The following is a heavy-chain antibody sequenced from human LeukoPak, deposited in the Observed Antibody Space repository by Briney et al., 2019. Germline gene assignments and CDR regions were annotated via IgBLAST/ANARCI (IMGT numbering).Heavy chain of an antibody. D-gene: IGHD3-22*01. Sequence: ASVKVSCKASRYTFTTYDINGVGQAAGQGREWMGWMNPNSGNTGYAQKFQGSLTITRDAAISTAYMELSSMRSDDTAVYYCARTKPDNSEMYNWGQGTLVTVSS. CDR2: MNPNSGNT. J-gene: IGHJ4*02. CDR3: ARTKPDNSEMYN. CDR1: RYTFTTYD. V-gene: IGHV1-8*03.